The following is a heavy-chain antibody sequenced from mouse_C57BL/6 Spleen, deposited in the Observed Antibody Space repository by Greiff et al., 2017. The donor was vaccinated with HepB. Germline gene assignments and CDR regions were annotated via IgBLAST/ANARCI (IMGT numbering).Heavy chain of an antibody. CDR2: IDPANGNT. D-gene: IGHD1-1*01. CDR1: GFNIKNTY. Sequence: VQLKESVAELVRPGASVKLSCTASGFNIKNTYMHWVKQRPEQGLEWIGRIDPANGNTKYAPKFQGKATITADTSSNTAYLQLSSLTSEDTAIYYCARDLYGSSFAMDYWGQGTSVTVSS. V-gene: IGHV14-3*01. CDR3: ARDLYGSSFAMDY. J-gene: IGHJ4*01.